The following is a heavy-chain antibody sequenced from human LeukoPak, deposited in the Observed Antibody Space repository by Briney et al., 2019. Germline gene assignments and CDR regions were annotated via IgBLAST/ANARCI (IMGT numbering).Heavy chain of an antibody. CDR1: GGSISSGGYS. D-gene: IGHD3-10*01. J-gene: IGHJ4*02. CDR2: IYYSGST. Sequence: SETLSLTCAVSGGSISSGGYSWSWIRQPPGKGLEWIGYIYYSGSTYYNPSLKSRVTISVDTSKNQFSLKLSSVTAADTAVYYCARGGRPLLWFGELSSAHYFDYWGQGTLVTVSS. CDR3: ARGGRPLLWFGELSSAHYFDY. V-gene: IGHV4-61*08.